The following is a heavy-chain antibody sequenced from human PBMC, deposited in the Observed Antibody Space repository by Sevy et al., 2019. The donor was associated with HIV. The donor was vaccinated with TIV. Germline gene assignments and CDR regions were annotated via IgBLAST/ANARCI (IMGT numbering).Heavy chain of an antibody. CDR3: ARDVYAYYYDSSGPPAANY. V-gene: IGHV1-18*01. D-gene: IGHD3-22*01. J-gene: IGHJ4*02. CDR2: ISAYNGNT. CDR1: GYIFTSYG. Sequence: ASVKVSCKASGYIFTSYGISWVRQAPGQGLEWMGWISAYNGNTNYAQKLQGRVTMTTDTSTSTAYMELRSLRSDDTAVYYCARDVYAYYYDSSGPPAANYWGQGTLVTVSS.